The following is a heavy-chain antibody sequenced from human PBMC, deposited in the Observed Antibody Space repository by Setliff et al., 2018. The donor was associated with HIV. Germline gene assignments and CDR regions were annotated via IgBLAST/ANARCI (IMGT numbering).Heavy chain of an antibody. J-gene: IGHJ6*03. CDR1: GDSISSGSYY. CDR3: ARHDHSDNLSYPMDV. CDR2: IHTSGST. D-gene: IGHD3-22*01. V-gene: IGHV4-61*09. Sequence: PSETLSLTCTVSGDSISSGSYYWSWIRQPAGEGLEWIGQIHTSGSTNYNPSLKSRVTISVDSSKNQVSLTVTSVTAADTAVYYCARHDHSDNLSYPMDVWGKGTTVTVSS.